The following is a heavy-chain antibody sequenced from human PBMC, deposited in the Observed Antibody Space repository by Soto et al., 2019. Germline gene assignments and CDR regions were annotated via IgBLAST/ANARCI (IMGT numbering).Heavy chain of an antibody. CDR1: GGSFSGYF. V-gene: IGHV4-34*01. D-gene: IGHD1-1*01. Sequence: PSETLSLTCTVSGGSFSGYFWTWIRQPPGKGLEWLAEINHSGITNYNPSVESRVSMSVDTSKNQFSLRLYSVTAADTAVYYCVRGPYNYNSRYFDDWGQGILVTVYS. CDR2: INHSGIT. CDR3: VRGPYNYNSRYFDD. J-gene: IGHJ4*02.